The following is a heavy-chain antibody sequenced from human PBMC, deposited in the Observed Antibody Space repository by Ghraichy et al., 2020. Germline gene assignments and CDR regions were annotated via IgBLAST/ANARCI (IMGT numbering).Heavy chain of an antibody. V-gene: IGHV3-30*18. D-gene: IGHD2-21*01. J-gene: IGHJ4*02. Sequence: GESLNISCSASGFSFSTFAMSWVRQAPGKGLEWVALTSYDGSNKYYADSVKGRFTISRDNSKNTLYLQMDSLRAEDTAVYYCAKDYDAHCGGECSFFDYWGQGTLVTVSS. CDR1: GFSFSTFA. CDR3: AKDYDAHCGGECSFFDY. CDR2: TSYDGSNK.